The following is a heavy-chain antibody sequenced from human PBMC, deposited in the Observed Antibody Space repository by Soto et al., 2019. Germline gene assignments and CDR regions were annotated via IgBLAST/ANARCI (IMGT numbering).Heavy chain of an antibody. CDR1: GYSFTSYW. CDR2: IYPGDSDT. J-gene: IGHJ5*02. V-gene: IGHV5-51*01. CDR3: ARLILTIFGVEISRFDP. D-gene: IGHD3-3*01. Sequence: AGESLKISCKGSGYSFTSYWIGWVRQMPGKGLEWMGIIYPGDSDTRYSPSFQGQVTISADKSISTAYLQWSSLKASDTAMYYCARLILTIFGVEISRFDPWGQGTLVTVSS.